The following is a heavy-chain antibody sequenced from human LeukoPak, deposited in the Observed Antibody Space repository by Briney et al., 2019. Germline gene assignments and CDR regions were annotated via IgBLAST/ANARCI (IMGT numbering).Heavy chain of an antibody. J-gene: IGHJ3*02. CDR2: IYHSGST. CDR1: GGSISSGGYY. V-gene: IGHV4-30-2*01. CDR3: ARDFEWEPYAFDI. D-gene: IGHD1-26*01. Sequence: SSETLSPTCTVSGGSISSGGYYWSWIRQPPGKGLEWIGYIYHSGSTYYNPSLKSRVTISVDRSKNQFSLKLSSVTAADTAVYYCARDFEWEPYAFDIWGQGTMVTVSS.